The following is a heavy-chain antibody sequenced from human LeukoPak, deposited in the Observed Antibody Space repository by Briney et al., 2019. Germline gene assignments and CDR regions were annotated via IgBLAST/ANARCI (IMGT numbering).Heavy chain of an antibody. Sequence: SQTLSLTCTVSGGSISSGDYYWSWIRQPPGKGLEWIGYIYYSGSTYYNPSLKSRVTISVDTSKNQFSLKLSSVTAADTAVYCCARDGEGGSSSSFDYWGQGTLVTVSS. D-gene: IGHD6-13*01. CDR1: GGSISSGDYY. J-gene: IGHJ4*02. CDR2: IYYSGST. V-gene: IGHV4-30-4*08. CDR3: ARDGEGGSSSSFDY.